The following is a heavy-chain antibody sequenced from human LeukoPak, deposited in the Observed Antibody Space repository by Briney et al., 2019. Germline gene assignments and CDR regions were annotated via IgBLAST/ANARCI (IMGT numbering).Heavy chain of an antibody. D-gene: IGHD3-9*01. Sequence: GGSLRLSCAASGFTFSSYWMHWVRQAPGKGLVWVSRINSDGSSTYYADSVKGRFTISRDNSKNTLYLQMNSLRAEDTAVYYCAKLPTGTGVDYWGQGTLVTVSS. CDR2: INSDGSST. CDR3: AKLPTGTGVDY. J-gene: IGHJ4*02. V-gene: IGHV3-74*01. CDR1: GFTFSSYW.